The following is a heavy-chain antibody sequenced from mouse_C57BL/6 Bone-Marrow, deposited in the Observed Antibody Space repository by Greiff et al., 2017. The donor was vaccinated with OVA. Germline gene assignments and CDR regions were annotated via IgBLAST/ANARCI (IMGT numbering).Heavy chain of an antibody. Sequence: EVKLVESEGGLVQPGSSMKLSCTASGFTFSDYYMAWVRQVPEKGLEWVANINYDGSSTYYLDSLKSRFIISRDNEKNILYLQMSSLKSEDTATYYCARDRYYGSFDYWGQGTTLTVSS. CDR3: ARDRYYGSFDY. CDR2: INYDGSST. CDR1: GFTFSDYY. J-gene: IGHJ2*01. D-gene: IGHD1-1*01. V-gene: IGHV5-16*01.